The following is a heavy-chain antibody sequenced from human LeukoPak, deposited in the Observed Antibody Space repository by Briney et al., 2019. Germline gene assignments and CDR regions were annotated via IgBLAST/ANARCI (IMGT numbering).Heavy chain of an antibody. V-gene: IGHV3-30*02. J-gene: IGHJ3*02. CDR2: IRYDGSNK. CDR3: AKDWQWFKGDAFDI. CDR1: GFTFSSYV. D-gene: IGHD3-22*01. Sequence: GGSLRLSCAASGFTFSSYVMHWVRQAPGKGLEWVAFIRYDGSNKYYADSVKGRFTISRDNSKNTLYLQMNSLRAEDTAVYYCAKDWQWFKGDAFDIWGQGTMVTVSS.